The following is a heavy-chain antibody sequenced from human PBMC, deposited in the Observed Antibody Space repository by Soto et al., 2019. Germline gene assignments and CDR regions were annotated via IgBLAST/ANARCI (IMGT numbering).Heavy chain of an antibody. V-gene: IGHV1-18*04. Sequence: ASVKVSCRASGYAFTSYGISWGRQAPGQGLEWMGWISAYNGNTNYAQKLQGRVTMTTDTSTSAAYMELRSLRSDDTAVYYCARRYFDGSVGGMDVWGQGTTVTVSS. J-gene: IGHJ6*02. CDR2: ISAYNGNT. D-gene: IGHD3-9*01. CDR3: ARRYFDGSVGGMDV. CDR1: GYAFTSYG.